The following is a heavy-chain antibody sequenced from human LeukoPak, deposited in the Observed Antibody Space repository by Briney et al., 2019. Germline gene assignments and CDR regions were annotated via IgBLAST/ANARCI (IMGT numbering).Heavy chain of an antibody. CDR3: AKASYYYDSSGYYPGFVDY. CDR1: GFTFSSYA. J-gene: IGHJ4*02. Sequence: GGSLRLSCAASGFTFSSYAMSWVRQAPGKGLKWVSAISGSGGSTYYADSVKGRFTISRDNSKNTLYLQMNSLRAEDTAVYYCAKASYYYDSSGYYPGFVDYWGQGTLVTVSS. D-gene: IGHD3-22*01. V-gene: IGHV3-23*01. CDR2: ISGSGGST.